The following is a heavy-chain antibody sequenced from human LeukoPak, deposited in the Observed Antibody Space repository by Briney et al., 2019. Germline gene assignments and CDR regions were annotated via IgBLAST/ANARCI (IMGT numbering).Heavy chain of an antibody. Sequence: SETLSLTRTVSGGSISSYYWSWIRQPPGKGLEWIGYIYYSGSTNYNPSLKSRVTISVDTSKNQFSLKLSSVTAADTAVYYCATVLGYWWYFDYWGQGTLVTVSS. J-gene: IGHJ4*02. CDR3: ATVLGYWWYFDY. CDR2: IYYSGST. D-gene: IGHD2-8*02. CDR1: GGSISSYY. V-gene: IGHV4-59*01.